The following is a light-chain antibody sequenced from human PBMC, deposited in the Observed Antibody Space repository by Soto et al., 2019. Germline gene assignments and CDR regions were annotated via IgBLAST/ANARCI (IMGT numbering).Light chain of an antibody. V-gene: IGKV3-20*01. CDR3: QQYGSSGT. CDR1: QSVSSSY. CDR2: GAS. J-gene: IGKJ1*01. Sequence: EIVLTQSPGTLSLSPGERATLSCRASQSVSSSYLAWYQQKPGQAPTLLIYGASARATGIPARFSGSGSGTDFTLTISRLEPEDFAVYYCQQYGSSGTFGQGTKV.